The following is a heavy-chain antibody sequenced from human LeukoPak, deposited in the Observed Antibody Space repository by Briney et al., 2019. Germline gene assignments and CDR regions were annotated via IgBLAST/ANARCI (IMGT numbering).Heavy chain of an antibody. CDR1: GGSISSYY. Sequence: SETLSLTCTVSGGSISSYYWSWIRQPPGEGLEWIGYIYYSGSTNYNPSLKSRVTISVDTSKNQFSLKLSSVTAADTAVYYCARGIAVAYDYWGQGTLVTVSS. V-gene: IGHV4-59*08. CDR2: IYYSGST. CDR3: ARGIAVAYDY. D-gene: IGHD6-19*01. J-gene: IGHJ4*02.